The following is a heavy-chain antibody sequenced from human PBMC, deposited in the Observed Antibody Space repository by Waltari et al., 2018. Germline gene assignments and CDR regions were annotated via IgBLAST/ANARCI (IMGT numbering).Heavy chain of an antibody. J-gene: IGHJ4*02. CDR3: ARRPSGSYYLDY. CDR1: GGTFSSYD. Sequence: QVQLVQSGAEVKKPGSSVKVSCKASGGTFSSYDISWARQAPGQGLEWMGGIIPIFGTANYAQKFQGRVTITADKSTSTAYMELSSLRSEDTAVYYCARRPSGSYYLDYWGQGTLVTVSS. CDR2: IIPIFGTA. D-gene: IGHD1-26*01. V-gene: IGHV1-69*14.